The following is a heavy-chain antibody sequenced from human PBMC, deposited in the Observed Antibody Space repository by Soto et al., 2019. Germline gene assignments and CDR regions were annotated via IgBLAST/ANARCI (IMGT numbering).Heavy chain of an antibody. CDR1: GFTFSSYW. CDR2: IKQDGSEK. J-gene: IGHJ6*02. D-gene: IGHD2-2*01. CDR3: ARDPNIVLVPAALRSYYYYYGMDA. V-gene: IGHV3-7*01. Sequence: EVQLVESGGGLVQPGGSLRLSCAASGFTFSSYWMSWVRQAPGKGLEWVANIKQDGSEKYYVDSVKGRFTISRDNAKNSLYLQMNSLRAEDPAVYYCARDPNIVLVPAALRSYYYYYGMDAWGQGTTVTVSS.